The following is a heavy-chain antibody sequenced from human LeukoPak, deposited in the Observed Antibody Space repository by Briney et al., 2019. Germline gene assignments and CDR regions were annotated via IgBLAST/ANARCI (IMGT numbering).Heavy chain of an antibody. V-gene: IGHV1-8*02. J-gene: IGHJ4*02. CDR3: ARDLVDNACDF. CDR1: GYTFTSYD. CDR2: MNPNNGNT. Sequence: ASVKASCKASGYTFTSYDIIWLRQATGQGLEWMGWMNPNNGNTGYVQKLQGRLTMTRDTSISTAYMELSSLRSEDTAVYYCARDLVDNACDFWGQGTLVTVSS. D-gene: IGHD2-8*01.